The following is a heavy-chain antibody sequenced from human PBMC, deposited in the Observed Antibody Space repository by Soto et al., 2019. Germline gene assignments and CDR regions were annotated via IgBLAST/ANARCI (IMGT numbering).Heavy chain of an antibody. Sequence: EVQLVESGGGLVKPGGSLRLSCAASGFTFSNAWLTWVRQAPGKGLEWVGRIKSKTNGGTTDYPAHVKGRFTISRDDSKNTLYLQMNSLKTEDTAVYYCTSRVIVGTTGWFDPWGQGTLVTVSS. CDR1: GFTFSNAW. V-gene: IGHV3-15*07. CDR3: TSRVIVGTTGWFDP. J-gene: IGHJ5*02. CDR2: IKSKTNGGTT. D-gene: IGHD1-26*01.